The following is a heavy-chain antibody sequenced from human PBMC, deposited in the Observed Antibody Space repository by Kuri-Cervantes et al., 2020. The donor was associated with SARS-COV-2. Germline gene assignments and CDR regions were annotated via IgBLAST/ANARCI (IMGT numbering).Heavy chain of an antibody. CDR2: IYWNDDK. CDR3: AHWGRSDYYYYMDV. V-gene: IGHV2-5*01. CDR1: GFSLSTSGVG. Sequence: SGPTLVKPTQTLTLTCTFSGFSLSTSGVGVGWIRQPPGKALEWLALIYWNDDKRYSPSLESRLTITKDTSKNQVVLTMTNMDPVDTATYYCAHWGRSDYYYYMDVWGKGTTVTVSS. D-gene: IGHD7-27*01. J-gene: IGHJ6*03.